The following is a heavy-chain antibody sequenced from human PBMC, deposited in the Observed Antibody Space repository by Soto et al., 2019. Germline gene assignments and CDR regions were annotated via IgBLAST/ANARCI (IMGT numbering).Heavy chain of an antibody. CDR1: EFTFSNNA. CDR3: AKDFTAYLSSWFHL. J-gene: IGHJ5*02. Sequence: EVQLLESGGGLVQPGGSLRLSCAASEFTFSNNAMHWVRQAPGKGLEWVSGITGSGSTIFYADSVKGRFTISRDNFKNTLSLHMSSLRAEDTAIYYCAKDFTAYLSSWFHLWGQGTLVTVSS. V-gene: IGHV3-23*01. D-gene: IGHD6-13*01. CDR2: ITGSGSTI.